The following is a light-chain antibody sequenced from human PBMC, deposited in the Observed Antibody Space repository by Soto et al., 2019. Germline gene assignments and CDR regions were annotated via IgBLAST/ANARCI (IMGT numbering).Light chain of an antibody. Sequence: QSVLTQPPSLSGTPGQRVTISCSGGNSNIGSNSVYWYQLLPGTAPKLLIYRNNQRPSGVPDRLSGSKSGTSASLAISGLRSEDEADYFCAAWDDSLVAFGGGTKLTVL. CDR2: RNN. V-gene: IGLV1-47*01. CDR1: NSNIGSNS. CDR3: AAWDDSLVA. J-gene: IGLJ3*02.